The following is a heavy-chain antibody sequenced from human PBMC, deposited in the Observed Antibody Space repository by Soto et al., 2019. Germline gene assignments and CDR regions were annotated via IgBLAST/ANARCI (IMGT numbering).Heavy chain of an antibody. CDR2: IIPIFGTA. CDR1: GGTFSSYA. J-gene: IGHJ3*02. Sequence: SVKVSCKASGGTFSSYAISWVRQAPGQGLEWMGGIIPIFGTANYAQKFQGRVTITADESTSTAYMELSSLRSEDTAVYYCAAEPPNCTNGVCFDAFDIWGQGTMVTVSS. V-gene: IGHV1-69*13. CDR3: AAEPPNCTNGVCFDAFDI. D-gene: IGHD2-8*01.